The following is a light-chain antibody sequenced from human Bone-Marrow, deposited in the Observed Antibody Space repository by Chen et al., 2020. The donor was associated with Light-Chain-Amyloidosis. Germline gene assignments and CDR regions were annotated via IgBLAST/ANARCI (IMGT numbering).Light chain of an antibody. CDR1: NIGSTS. Sequence: SYVLTQSSSVSVAPGQTATIACGGNNIGSTSVHWYQQTPGQAPLLVVYDDSDRPSGIPERLSGSNSGNTATLTISRVEDGDEADYYCQVWDRSSDRPVFGGGTKLTVL. J-gene: IGLJ3*02. CDR3: QVWDRSSDRPV. CDR2: DDS. V-gene: IGLV3-21*02.